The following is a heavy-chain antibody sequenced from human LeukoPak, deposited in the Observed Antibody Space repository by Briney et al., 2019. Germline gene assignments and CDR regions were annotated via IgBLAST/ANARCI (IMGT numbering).Heavy chain of an antibody. V-gene: IGHV3-21*01. J-gene: IGHJ4*02. CDR1: GFTFSSYS. Sequence: GRSLRLSCAASGFTFSSYSMNWVRQAPGKGLEWVSSISSSSSYIYYAESVKGRFTISRDNAKNSLYLQMNSLRAEDTAVYYCARDGYDSSGYYYRPYFDYWGQGTLVTVSS. D-gene: IGHD3-22*01. CDR3: ARDGYDSSGYYYRPYFDY. CDR2: ISSSSSYI.